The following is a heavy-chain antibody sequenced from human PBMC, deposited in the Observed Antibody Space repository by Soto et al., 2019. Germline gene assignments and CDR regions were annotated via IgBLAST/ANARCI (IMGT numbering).Heavy chain of an antibody. D-gene: IGHD3-10*01. J-gene: IGHJ5*02. CDR2: IFYSGST. CDR1: GGSLNSYY. Sequence: SETLSLTCTVSGGSLNSYYWSWIRQPPGKGLEWIGYIFYSGSTNYNPPLKSRVTISVDTSKNQVSLKLRSVTAADTAVYYCERFHAPGSSNWVDPWGQGTLVPVSS. V-gene: IGHV4-59*01. CDR3: ERFHAPGSSNWVDP.